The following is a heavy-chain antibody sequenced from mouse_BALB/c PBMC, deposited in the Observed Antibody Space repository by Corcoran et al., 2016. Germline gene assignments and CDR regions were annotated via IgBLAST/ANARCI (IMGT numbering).Heavy chain of an antibody. J-gene: IGHJ2*01. CDR1: GYTFTSYV. Sequence: EVQLQQSGPELVKPGASVNMSCKASGYTFTSYVMHWLKQKPGQGLGWIEYINPYNDGTKYNEKFKGKATLTSDKSSSTAYMELSSLTSEDSAVYYCARDYYDYLDYWGQGTTLTVSS. CDR3: ARDYYDYLDY. D-gene: IGHD2-4*01. CDR2: INPYNDGT. V-gene: IGHV1S136*01.